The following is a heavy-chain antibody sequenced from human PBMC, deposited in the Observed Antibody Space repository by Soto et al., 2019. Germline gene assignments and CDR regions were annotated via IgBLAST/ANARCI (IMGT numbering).Heavy chain of an antibody. D-gene: IGHD5-12*01. V-gene: IGHV3-30-3*01. Sequence: GSLRLSCAASGFTFSSYAMHWVRQAPGKGLEWVAVISYDGSNKYYADSVKGRFTISRDNSKNTLYLQMNSLRAEDTAVYYCARDRLTSYGMDVWGQGTTVTVSS. CDR2: ISYDGSNK. CDR3: ARDRLTSYGMDV. CDR1: GFTFSSYA. J-gene: IGHJ6*02.